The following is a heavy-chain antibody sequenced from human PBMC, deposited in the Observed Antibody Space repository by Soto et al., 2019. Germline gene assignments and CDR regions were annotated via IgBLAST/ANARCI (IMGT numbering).Heavy chain of an antibody. V-gene: IGHV4-30-4*01. CDR3: ASYDSSGYVFDY. Sequence: LSLTCTVSGGSISSVDYYWSWIRQPPGKGLEWIGYIYYSGSTYYNPSLKSRVTISVDTSKNQFSLKLSSVTAADTAVYYCASYDSSGYVFDYWGQGTLVTVSS. D-gene: IGHD3-22*01. CDR2: IYYSGST. J-gene: IGHJ4*02. CDR1: GGSISSVDYY.